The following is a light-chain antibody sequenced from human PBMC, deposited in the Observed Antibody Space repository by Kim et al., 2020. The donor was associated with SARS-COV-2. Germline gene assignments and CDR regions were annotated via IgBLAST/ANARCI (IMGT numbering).Light chain of an antibody. V-gene: IGKV3-20*01. CDR2: GAS. CDR3: QQYNFSPWT. CDR1: QIVGSTY. J-gene: IGKJ1*01. Sequence: SPGDRATLSCRASQIVGSTYLAWYQHKPGQAPRLLIHGASNRATGVPDRFSGSGSGTDLTLTVSRLEPEDFAVYYCQQYNFSPWTFGQGTKVDIK.